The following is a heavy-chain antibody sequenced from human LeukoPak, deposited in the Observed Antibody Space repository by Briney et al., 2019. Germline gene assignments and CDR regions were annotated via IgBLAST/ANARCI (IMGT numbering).Heavy chain of an antibody. V-gene: IGHV4-4*09. CDR1: GGSISTYY. Sequence: SETLSLTCTVSGGSISTYYWNWIRRPPGKGLEWIAYINASGTTNYNPSLKSRLTISVDTSKNQFSLKLSSVTAADTAVYYCARHDGGIAARPFDNWGQGTLVTVSS. J-gene: IGHJ4*02. CDR2: INASGTT. CDR3: ARHDGGIAARPFDN. D-gene: IGHD6-6*01.